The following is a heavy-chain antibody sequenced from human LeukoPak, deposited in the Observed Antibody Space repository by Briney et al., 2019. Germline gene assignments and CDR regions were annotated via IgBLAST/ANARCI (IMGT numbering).Heavy chain of an antibody. D-gene: IGHD6-13*01. CDR1: GGSFSGYY. V-gene: IGHV4-59*01. J-gene: IGHJ6*02. CDR3: ARGWYGNTWRGSMDV. CDR2: LYYSGST. Sequence: SETLSLTCAVYGGSFSGYYWSWIRQSPGKGLEWIGYLYYSGSTNYNPSLKSRVTISVDTSKNQLSLKLSSVTAADTAVYYCARGWYGNTWRGSMDVWGQGTTVTVSS.